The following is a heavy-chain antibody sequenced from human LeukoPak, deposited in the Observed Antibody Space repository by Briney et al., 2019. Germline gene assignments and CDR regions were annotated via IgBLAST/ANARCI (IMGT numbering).Heavy chain of an antibody. CDR1: GYSISSGYY. Sequence: SETLSLACTVSGYSISSGYYWGWIRQPPGKGLEWIGSIYHSGSTYYNPSLKSRVTISVDTSKNQFSLKLSSVTAADTAVYYCARDRWGGTAMMIDYWGQGTLVTVSS. CDR2: IYHSGST. J-gene: IGHJ4*02. CDR3: ARDRWGGTAMMIDY. D-gene: IGHD5-18*01. V-gene: IGHV4-38-2*02.